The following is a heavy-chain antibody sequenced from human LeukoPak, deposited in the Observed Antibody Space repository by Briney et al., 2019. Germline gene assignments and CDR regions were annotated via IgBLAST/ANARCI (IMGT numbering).Heavy chain of an antibody. CDR3: AKRGPTAYYFDS. CDR2: ISASGGST. D-gene: IGHD3-10*01. CDR1: GFTFSSYA. J-gene: IGHJ4*02. Sequence: GGSLRLSCAASGFTFSSYAMSWVRQAAGKGLEWASAISASGGSTYYADSVKGRFTISRDNSKNTLYLQMNSLRAEDTAVYYCAKRGPTAYYFDSWGQGTLVTVSS. V-gene: IGHV3-23*01.